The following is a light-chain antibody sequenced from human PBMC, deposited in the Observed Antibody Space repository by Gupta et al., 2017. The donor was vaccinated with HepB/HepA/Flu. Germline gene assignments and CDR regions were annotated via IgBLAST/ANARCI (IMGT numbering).Light chain of an antibody. CDR2: DAS. J-gene: IGKJ3*01. CDR3: QQYNNWPPT. CDR1: QSVSSY. Sequence: EIVLTQSPATLSLSPGERATLSCRASQSVSSYLAWYQQKPGQATRLLMYDASKRATGIATRFSGSGSGTDFTLTISSLEPEDFAVYYCQQYNNWPPTFGPGTKVDIK. V-gene: IGKV3-11*01.